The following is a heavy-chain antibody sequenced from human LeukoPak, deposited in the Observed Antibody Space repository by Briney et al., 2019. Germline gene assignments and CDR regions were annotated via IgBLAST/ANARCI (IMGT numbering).Heavy chain of an antibody. Sequence: PSETLSLTCAVYGGSFSGYYWSWIRQPPGKGLEWIGEINHSGSTNYNPSLKSRVTISVDTSKNQFSLKLSSVTAADTAVYYCARAPGTADRFDYWGQGTLVTVSS. V-gene: IGHV4-34*01. CDR1: GGSFSGYY. CDR2: INHSGST. CDR3: ARAPGTADRFDY. J-gene: IGHJ4*02. D-gene: IGHD3-10*01.